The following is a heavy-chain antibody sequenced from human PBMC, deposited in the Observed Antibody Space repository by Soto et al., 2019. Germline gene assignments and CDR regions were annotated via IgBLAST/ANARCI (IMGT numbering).Heavy chain of an antibody. CDR1: GGSISSYY. V-gene: IGHV4-59*08. CDR3: ARRYGGNLDY. CDR2: IYYSGST. D-gene: IGHD1-26*01. Sequence: QVQLQESGPGLVKPSETLSLTCTVSGGSISSYYWSWIRQPPGKGLEWIGYIYYSGSTNYNPSPKSRVTLSVDTSKNQFSLKLSSVTAADTAVYYCARRYGGNLDYWGQGTLVTVSS. J-gene: IGHJ4*02.